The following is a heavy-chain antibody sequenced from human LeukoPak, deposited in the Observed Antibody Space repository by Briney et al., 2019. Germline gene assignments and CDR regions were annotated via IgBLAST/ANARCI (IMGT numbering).Heavy chain of an antibody. CDR1: GGSFSGYY. V-gene: IGHV4-34*01. D-gene: IGHD2-15*01. J-gene: IGHJ6*03. CDR2: INHSGST. Sequence: SETLSLTCAVYGGSFSGYYWSWIRQPPGKGLEWIGEINHSGSTNYNPSLKSRVTMSVDTSKNQFSLKLSSVTAADTAVYYCARVGAGVVVVAATSYYYYYMDVWGKGTTVTISS. CDR3: ARVGAGVVVVAATSYYYYYMDV.